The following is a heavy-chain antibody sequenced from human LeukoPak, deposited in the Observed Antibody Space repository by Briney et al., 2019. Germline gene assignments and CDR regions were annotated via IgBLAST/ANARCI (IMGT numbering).Heavy chain of an antibody. CDR2: INSDGSIT. J-gene: IGHJ4*02. V-gene: IGHV3-74*01. D-gene: IGHD3-16*01. CDR3: ARDRGSTDFDY. Sequence: GGSLRLSCAASGFTFSSYEMNWVRQAPGKGLVWVSRINSDGSITSYADSVKGRFTISRDNAKNTLYLQMNSLRAEGTAVYYCARDRGSTDFDYWGQGTLVTVSS. CDR1: GFTFSSYE.